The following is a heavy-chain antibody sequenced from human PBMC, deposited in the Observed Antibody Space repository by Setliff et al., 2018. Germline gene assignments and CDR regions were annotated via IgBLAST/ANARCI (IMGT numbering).Heavy chain of an antibody. CDR3: ALTIQSGDFRTQYFDP. CDR2: IVRLLRSA. V-gene: IGHV1-69*05. J-gene: IGHJ5*02. D-gene: IGHD1-26*01. CDR1: GGTFNSYA. Sequence: GASVKVSCKASGGTFNSYAISWVRQAPGQGLEWVGGIVRLLRSANYAQKFQGRVTITTDESTAYMELTSLRSEDSAIYYCALTIQSGDFRTQYFDPWGQGTLVTVS.